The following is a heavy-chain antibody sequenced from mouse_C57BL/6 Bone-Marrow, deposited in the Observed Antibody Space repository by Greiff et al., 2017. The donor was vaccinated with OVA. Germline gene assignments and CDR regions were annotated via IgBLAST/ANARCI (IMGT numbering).Heavy chain of an antibody. D-gene: IGHD4-1*01. CDR2: ISNGGGST. CDR1: GFTFSDYY. CDR3: AREGLGRGFDY. Sequence: EVKLQESGGGLVQPGGSLKLSCAASGFTFSDYYMYWVRQTPEKRLEWVAYISNGGGSTYYPDTVKGRFTISRDNAKNTLYLQMSRLKSEDTAMYYCAREGLGRGFDYWGQGTTLTVSS. V-gene: IGHV5-12*01. J-gene: IGHJ2*01.